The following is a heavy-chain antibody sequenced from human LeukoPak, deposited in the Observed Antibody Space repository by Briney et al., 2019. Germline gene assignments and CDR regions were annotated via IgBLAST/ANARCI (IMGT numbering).Heavy chain of an antibody. CDR1: GFTFSSYS. CDR2: ISSSSSPI. V-gene: IGHV3-48*02. J-gene: IGHJ3*02. Sequence: PGGSLRLSCAASGFTFSSYSVNWVRQAPGKGLEWVSYISSSSSPIYYADSVKGRFTISRDNAKNLLYLQMNSLGDEDTAVYYCARDGRDGYNRAPGAFDIWGQGTMVTASS. CDR3: ARDGRDGYNRAPGAFDI. D-gene: IGHD5-24*01.